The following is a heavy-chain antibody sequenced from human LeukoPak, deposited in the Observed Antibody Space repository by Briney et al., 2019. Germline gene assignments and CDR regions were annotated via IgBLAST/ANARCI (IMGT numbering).Heavy chain of an antibody. Sequence: GGSLRLSCAASGFTFSSYSMNWVRRAPGKGLEWVSYISSSSSTIYYADSVKGRFTISRDNAKNSLYLQMNSLRDEDTAVYYCAILQGAVAHFDYWGQGTLVTVSS. CDR2: ISSSSSTI. CDR1: GFTFSSYS. CDR3: AILQGAVAHFDY. D-gene: IGHD6-19*01. V-gene: IGHV3-48*02. J-gene: IGHJ4*02.